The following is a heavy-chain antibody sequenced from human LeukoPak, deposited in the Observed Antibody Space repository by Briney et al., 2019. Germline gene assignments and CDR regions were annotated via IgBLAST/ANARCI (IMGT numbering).Heavy chain of an antibody. CDR2: INHSGST. CDR1: GGSFSGYY. Sequence: SETLSLTCAVYGGSFSGYYWSWIRQPPGKGLEWIGEINHSGSTNYNPSLKSRVTISVDTSKNQFSPKLSSVTAADTAVYYCARGPGGDYGGKGSYYYYYGMDVWGQGTTVTVSS. D-gene: IGHD4-17*01. J-gene: IGHJ6*02. CDR3: ARGPGGDYGGKGSYYYYYGMDV. V-gene: IGHV4-34*01.